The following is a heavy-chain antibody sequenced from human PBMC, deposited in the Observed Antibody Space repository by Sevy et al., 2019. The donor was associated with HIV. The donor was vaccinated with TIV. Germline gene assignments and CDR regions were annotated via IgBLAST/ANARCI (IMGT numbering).Heavy chain of an antibody. J-gene: IGHJ4*02. CDR2: IYSSGST. CDR3: ARVGLARYFVDS. Sequence: SETLSLTCTVSGGSISSYYWSWIRQPPGKGLEWVGYIYSSGSTNYNPSLKSRVTISVDTSKNQFSLKLSSVTAADTAVYYCARVGLARYFVDSWGQGNLVTVSS. D-gene: IGHD1-1*01. CDR1: GGSISSYY. V-gene: IGHV4-59*13.